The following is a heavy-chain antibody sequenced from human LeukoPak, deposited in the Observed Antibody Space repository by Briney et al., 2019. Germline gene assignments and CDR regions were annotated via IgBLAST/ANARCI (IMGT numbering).Heavy chain of an antibody. J-gene: IGHJ4*02. D-gene: IGHD4-11*01. CDR1: GFTFSSYA. V-gene: IGHV3-23*01. CDR3: AKDHYSNYGYFDY. Sequence: GGSLRLSCAASGFTFSSYAMSWVRQAPGKGLEWVSAISGSGGSTYYAGSVKGRFTISRDNAKSTLYVQMNSLRAEDTAVYYCAKDHYSNYGYFDYWGQGTLVTVSS. CDR2: ISGSGGST.